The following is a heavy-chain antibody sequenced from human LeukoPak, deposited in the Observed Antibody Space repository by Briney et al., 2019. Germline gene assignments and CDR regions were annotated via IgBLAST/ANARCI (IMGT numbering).Heavy chain of an antibody. V-gene: IGHV4-61*10. CDR1: GGSVNSDSHY. CDR2: ISSRGSS. CDR3: AREGVGRPDWYFDL. D-gene: IGHD3-10*01. J-gene: IGHJ2*01. Sequence: SETLSLTCNVSGGSVNSDSHYWSWIRQPAGKGLEWIVRISSRGSSYYNPSLKSRVTMSVDTSEDQFSLKLSSVTAADTAVYYCAREGVGRPDWYFDLWGRGTLVTVSS.